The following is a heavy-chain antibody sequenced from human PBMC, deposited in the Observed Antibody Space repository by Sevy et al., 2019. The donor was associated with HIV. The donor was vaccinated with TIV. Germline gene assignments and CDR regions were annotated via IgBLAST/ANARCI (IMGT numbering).Heavy chain of an antibody. CDR1: GFSFSSAW. CDR3: ITDPAYRGYDEEVINYYFYGMDV. Sequence: GGSLRLSCTASGFSFSSAWMSWVRQAPGKGLEWVGRIKSEFDGGAIDYAAPVKGRFTISREDSKNTVYLQMNSLKTEDTAVYYCITDPAYRGYDEEVINYYFYGMDVWGQGTTVTVSS. CDR2: IKSEFDGGAI. J-gene: IGHJ6*02. V-gene: IGHV3-15*01. D-gene: IGHD5-12*01.